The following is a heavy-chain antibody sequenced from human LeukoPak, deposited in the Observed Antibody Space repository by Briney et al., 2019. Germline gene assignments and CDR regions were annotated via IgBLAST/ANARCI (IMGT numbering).Heavy chain of an antibody. J-gene: IGHJ1*01. Sequence: ASVKVSCKASGGTFSRYSINWVRQAPGQGLEWMGGIIPIVGTPNYAQTLQGRVSITTDESTSTAYMELSSLRSEDTAVYYCARDPGYCSSTSCYPKVTWGQGTLVTVSS. CDR2: IIPIVGTP. V-gene: IGHV1-69*05. D-gene: IGHD2-2*01. CDR3: ARDPGYCSSTSCYPKVT. CDR1: GGTFSRYS.